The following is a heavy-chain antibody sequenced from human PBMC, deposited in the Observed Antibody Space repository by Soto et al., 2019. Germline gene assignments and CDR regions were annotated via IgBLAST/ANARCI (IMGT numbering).Heavy chain of an antibody. CDR1: GGSISNYY. CDR3: ARMGGYNQFDD. J-gene: IGHJ4*02. V-gene: IGHV4-59*01. D-gene: IGHD5-12*01. CDR2: FYYTGIT. Sequence: SETLSLTCTVSGGSISNYYWSWIRQPPGKGLEWIGYFYYTGITNYNPSLKSRVTISVDTSKNQFSLKLSSVTAADTAVYYCARMGGYNQFDDWGQGTLVTVSS.